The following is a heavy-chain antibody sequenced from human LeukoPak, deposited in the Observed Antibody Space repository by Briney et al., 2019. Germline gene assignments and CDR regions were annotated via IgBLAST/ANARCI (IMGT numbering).Heavy chain of an antibody. J-gene: IGHJ4*02. Sequence: PSETLSLTCAVYGGSFSGYYWSWIRQPPGKGLEWIGEINHSGSTNYNPSLKSRVTISVDTSKNQFSLKLTSVTAADMAVYYCARAVGTDGYNLWVYWGQGTLVTVSS. D-gene: IGHD5-24*01. CDR1: GGSFSGYY. CDR3: ARAVGTDGYNLWVY. V-gene: IGHV4-34*01. CDR2: INHSGST.